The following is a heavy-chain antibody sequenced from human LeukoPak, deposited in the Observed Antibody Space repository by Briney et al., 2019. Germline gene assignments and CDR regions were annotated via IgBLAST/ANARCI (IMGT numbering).Heavy chain of an antibody. CDR2: ISWNSGSI. Sequence: PGRSLRLSCAASGFTFDDYAMHWVRQAPGKGLEWVSGISWNSGSIGYADSVKGRFTISRDNAKNSLYLQMNSLRAEDTALYYCAKDMTLDTAPRGPFDYWGQGTLVTVSS. CDR1: GFTFDDYA. CDR3: AKDMTLDTAPRGPFDY. D-gene: IGHD5-18*01. V-gene: IGHV3-9*01. J-gene: IGHJ4*02.